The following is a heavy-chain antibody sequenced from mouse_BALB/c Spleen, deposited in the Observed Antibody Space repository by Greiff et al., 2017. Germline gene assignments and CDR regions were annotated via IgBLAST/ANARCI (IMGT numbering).Heavy chain of an antibody. J-gene: IGHJ4*01. Sequence: EVKLQESGPGLVKPSQSLSLTCSVTGYSITSGYYWNWIRQFPGNKLEWMGYISYDGSNNYNPSLKNRISITRDTSKNQFFLKLNSVTTEDTATYYCAREDYYGYGYAMDYWGQGTSVTVSS. CDR3: AREDYYGYGYAMDY. CDR2: ISYDGSN. D-gene: IGHD1-2*01. V-gene: IGHV3-6*02. CDR1: GYSITSGYY.